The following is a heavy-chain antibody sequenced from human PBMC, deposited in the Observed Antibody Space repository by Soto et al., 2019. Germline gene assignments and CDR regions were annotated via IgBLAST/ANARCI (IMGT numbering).Heavy chain of an antibody. V-gene: IGHV1-18*01. Sequence: ASVKVSCKASGYTFTSYGISWVRQAPGQGLEWMGWISAYNGNTNYAQKLQGRVTMTTDTSTSTAYMELRSLRSDDTAVYYCARRVYDSWSRYSPATYMDVWGQGTTVTVSS. J-gene: IGHJ6*02. D-gene: IGHD3-3*01. CDR1: GYTFTSYG. CDR2: ISAYNGNT. CDR3: ARRVYDSWSRYSPATYMDV.